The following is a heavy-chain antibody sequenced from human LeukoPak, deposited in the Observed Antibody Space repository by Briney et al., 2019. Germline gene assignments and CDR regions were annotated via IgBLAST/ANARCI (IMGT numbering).Heavy chain of an antibody. J-gene: IGHJ4*02. CDR1: GXSIRSGGYY. CDR3: ARNYDNRAYYDY. Sequence: PSQTLSLTCTVSGXSIRSGGYYWSWIRQHPGKGPEWIGYIYYSVTTYYNPSLKSRVSMSIDTSKNQFSLKLSSVTAADTAVYYCARNYDNRAYYDYWGQGILVTVSS. CDR2: IYYSVTT. V-gene: IGHV4-31*03. D-gene: IGHD3-22*01.